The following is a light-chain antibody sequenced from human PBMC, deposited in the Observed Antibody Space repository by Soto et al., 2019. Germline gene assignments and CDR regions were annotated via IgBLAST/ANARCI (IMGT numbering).Light chain of an antibody. Sequence: EIVLTQSPGALSLSPGERATLSCGASQSVSSSYLAWYQQKPGQAPRLLIYGASTRATGIPDRFSGSGSGTAFTLTISRLEPEEFAVYYCQQYGSSPRTFGQGTKVEIK. CDR3: QQYGSSPRT. CDR1: QSVSSSY. J-gene: IGKJ1*01. CDR2: GAS. V-gene: IGKV3-20*01.